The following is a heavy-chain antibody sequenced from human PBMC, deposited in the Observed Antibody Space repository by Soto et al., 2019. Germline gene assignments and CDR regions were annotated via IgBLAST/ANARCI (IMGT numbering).Heavy chain of an antibody. D-gene: IGHD1-26*01. CDR1: GYTFTSYY. Sequence: ASVKVSCKSSGYTFTSYYMHWVRQAPGQGLEWMGIINPSGGSTSYAQKFQGRVTMTRDTSTSTVYMELSSLRSEDTAVYYCAKDQEWEILWYYYYGMDVWGQGTTVTVS. CDR2: INPSGGST. V-gene: IGHV1-46*01. J-gene: IGHJ6*02. CDR3: AKDQEWEILWYYYYGMDV.